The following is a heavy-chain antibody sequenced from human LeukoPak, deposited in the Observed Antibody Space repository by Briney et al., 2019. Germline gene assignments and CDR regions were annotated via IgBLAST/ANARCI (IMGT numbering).Heavy chain of an antibody. V-gene: IGHV3-21*01. Sequence: PGGSLRLSCAASVFTFSSYSMNWVRQAPGKGLEWGSSISSSSYIYYADSVKGRFTISRDNAKNSLYLQMNSLRAEDTAVYYCARDTTRDIVVVPAAAKPWGQGTQVTVSS. CDR1: VFTFSSYS. CDR3: ARDTTRDIVVVPAAAKP. J-gene: IGHJ4*02. D-gene: IGHD2-2*01. CDR2: ISSSSYI.